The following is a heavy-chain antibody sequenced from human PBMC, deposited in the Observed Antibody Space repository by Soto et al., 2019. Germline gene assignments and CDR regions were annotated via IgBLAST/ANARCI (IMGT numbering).Heavy chain of an antibody. V-gene: IGHV3-30-3*01. CDR1: GFTFSSYA. CDR2: ISYDGRNK. J-gene: IGHJ6*02. Sequence: QVQLVESGGGVVQPGRSLRLSCAASGFTFSSYAMHWVRQAPGKGLEWVAVISYDGRNKYYADSVKGRFTISRDNSKNTLYLQMNSLRAEDTAVYYCARDSPRHPAATHGMDVWGQGTTVTVSS. D-gene: IGHD2-2*01. CDR3: ARDSPRHPAATHGMDV.